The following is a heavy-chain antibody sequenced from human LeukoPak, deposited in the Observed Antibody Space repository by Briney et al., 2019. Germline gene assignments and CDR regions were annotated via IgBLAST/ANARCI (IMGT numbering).Heavy chain of an antibody. CDR2: ISDSGRRT. D-gene: IGHD3-22*01. V-gene: IGHV3-23*01. CDR1: GITLSNYR. Sequence: AGGSLRFSCSGSGITLSNYRRIWVRQGPGKGLKWFAGISDSGRRTKYADSVKGRFNINKDNYKNRLYLQMNSLRDEETAVYFCAKRGVVIRVILVGFNTEAYYFDSWGQGALVTVSS. J-gene: IGHJ4*02. CDR3: AKRGVVIRVILVGFNTEAYYFDS.